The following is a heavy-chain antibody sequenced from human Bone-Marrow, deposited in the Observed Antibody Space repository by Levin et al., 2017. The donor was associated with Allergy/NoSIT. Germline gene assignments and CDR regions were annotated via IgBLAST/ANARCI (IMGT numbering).Heavy chain of an antibody. D-gene: IGHD2-15*01. J-gene: IGHJ1*01. CDR3: ARDAVGEGLDPVPFVL. CDR1: GYTLTGFY. V-gene: IGHV1-2*02. CDR2: INPNTGGT. Sequence: ASVKVSCKASGYTLTGFYHHWVRQAPGQGLEWMGWINPNTGGTNYAQNFQGRVTMTWDTSSNTAYMQLRQVRSDDTAVYYCARDAVGEGLDPVPFVLWGQGTLVTVSS.